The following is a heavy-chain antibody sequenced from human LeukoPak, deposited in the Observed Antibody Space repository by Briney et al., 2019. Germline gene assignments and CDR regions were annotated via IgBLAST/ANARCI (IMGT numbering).Heavy chain of an antibody. CDR2: IQTSGST. Sequence: SETLSLTCTVSGGSIRSGSYYWSWIRQPAGKGLEWIGRIQTSGSTNYNPSLKSRVTISVDTSKNQFSLKLSSVTAADTARYYWAREGGVDDLRYTKGGYYFDYWGQGTLVTVSS. D-gene: IGHD3-9*01. CDR1: GGSIRSGSYY. CDR3: AREGGVDDLRYTKGGYYFDY. J-gene: IGHJ4*02. V-gene: IGHV4-61*02.